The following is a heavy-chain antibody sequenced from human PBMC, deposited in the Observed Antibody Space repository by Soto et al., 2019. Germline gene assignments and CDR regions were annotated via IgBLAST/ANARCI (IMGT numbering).Heavy chain of an antibody. V-gene: IGHV4-59*08. CDR2: IYYSGST. D-gene: IGHD5-18*01. CDR1: GGSISNYY. CDR3: ARHRYSYGVYYFDY. J-gene: IGHJ4*02. Sequence: QVQLQESGPGLVKPSETLSLTCIVSGGSISNYYWSWIRQPPGKGLEWTGYIYYSGSTNYNPSLTGRVTISVDTSMNLFSLKLSSVTAADTAVYYCARHRYSYGVYYFDYWGQGTLVTVSS.